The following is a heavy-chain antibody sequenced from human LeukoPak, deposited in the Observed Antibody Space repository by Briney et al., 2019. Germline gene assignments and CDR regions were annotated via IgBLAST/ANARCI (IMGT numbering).Heavy chain of an antibody. D-gene: IGHD6-13*01. V-gene: IGHV3-23*01. CDR3: AKDWVAAVGYFDY. CDR2: ISGSGGST. CDR1: GFTFSSYA. Sequence: PGGSLRLSCAASGFTFSSYAMSWVRQAPGKGLEWVSAISGSGGSTYYADSVQGRFTISRDNSKNTLYLQMNSLRAEDTAVYYCAKDWVAAVGYFDYWGQGTLVTVSS. J-gene: IGHJ4*02.